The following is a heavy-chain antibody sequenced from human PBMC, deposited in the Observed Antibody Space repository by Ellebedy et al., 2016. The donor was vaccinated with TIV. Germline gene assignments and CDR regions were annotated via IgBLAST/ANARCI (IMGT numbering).Heavy chain of an antibody. Sequence: SETLSLTXTVSGGSISSGDYYWRWIRQPPGKGLEWIGYIYYSGSTYYNPSLKSRVTISVDTSKNQFSLKLSSVTAADTAVYYCARGGYSYGFGYWGQGTLVTVSS. V-gene: IGHV4-30-4*01. CDR2: IYYSGST. CDR1: GGSISSGDYY. D-gene: IGHD5-18*01. J-gene: IGHJ4*02. CDR3: ARGGYSYGFGY.